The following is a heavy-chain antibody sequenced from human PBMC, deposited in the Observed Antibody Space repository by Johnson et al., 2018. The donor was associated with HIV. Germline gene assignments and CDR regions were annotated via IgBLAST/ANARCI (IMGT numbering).Heavy chain of an antibody. Sequence: VQLVESGGGLVKPGGSLRLSCAASGFTFSNAWMSWVRQAPGKGLAWVGRIKSKSDGGTTDYAAPVQGRFTISRDDSKNTLYMQMNSLKNEDTAVYYCTSLRDDAFDIWGQGTMVTLSS. J-gene: IGHJ3*02. CDR1: GFTFSNAW. CDR3: TSLRDDAFDI. V-gene: IGHV3-15*01. CDR2: IKSKSDGGTT.